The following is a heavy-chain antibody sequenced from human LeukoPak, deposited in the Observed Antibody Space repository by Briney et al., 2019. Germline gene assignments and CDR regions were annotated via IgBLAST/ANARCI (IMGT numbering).Heavy chain of an antibody. D-gene: IGHD3-10*01. CDR3: ARGVRGVINNNWFDP. V-gene: IGHV3-53*01. J-gene: IGHJ5*02. Sequence: GGSLRLSCVASGFTVSSNYMSWVRQAPGKGLEWVSVIYSGGSTYYADSVKGRFTISRDNSKNTLYLQMNSLRAEDTAVYYCARGVRGVINNNWFDPWGQGTLVTVSS. CDR1: GFTVSSNY. CDR2: IYSGGST.